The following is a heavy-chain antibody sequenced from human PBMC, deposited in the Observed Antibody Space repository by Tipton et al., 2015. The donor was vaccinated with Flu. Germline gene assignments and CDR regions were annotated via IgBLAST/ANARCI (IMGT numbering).Heavy chain of an antibody. CDR1: GGSISGYY. CDR2: IYYSGST. J-gene: IGHJ4*02. CDR3: ATEYRGGGNRYYFDY. D-gene: IGHD4-23*01. Sequence: GLVKPSETLSLTCTVSGGSISGYYWTWIRQPPGKGLEWIGYIYYSGSTNYNPSLKSRVTISVDTSKNQFSLKLSSVTAADTAVYYCATEYRGGGNRYYFDYWGQGTLVTVSS. V-gene: IGHV4-59*01.